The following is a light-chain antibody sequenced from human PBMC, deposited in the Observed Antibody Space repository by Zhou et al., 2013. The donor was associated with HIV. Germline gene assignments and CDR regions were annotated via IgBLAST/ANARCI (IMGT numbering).Light chain of an antibody. J-gene: IGKJ1*01. CDR2: DAS. CDR1: QTVGSD. Sequence: EIVLTQSPATLSLSPGERATLSCRASQTVGSDLAWYQQKPGQAPRLLIHDASNGATGIPARFSGSGSGTDFTLTISSLQPEDFAVYYCQQDYNLPWTFGQGTKVEIK. V-gene: IGKV3-11*01. CDR3: QQDYNLPWT.